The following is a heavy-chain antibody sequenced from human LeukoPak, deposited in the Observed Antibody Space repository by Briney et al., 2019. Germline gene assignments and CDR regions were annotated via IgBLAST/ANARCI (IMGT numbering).Heavy chain of an antibody. CDR3: ARGVYIAAAQYGY. D-gene: IGHD6-13*01. J-gene: IGHJ4*02. CDR1: GGSISSYY. Sequence: SETLSLTCTVSGGSISSYYWSWIRQPHGKGLGWVGYTYYSGTTNYNPSLKSRVTISGDTSKNQFSLKLSSVTAADTAVYYCARGVYIAAAQYGYWGQGTLVTVSS. V-gene: IGHV4-59*01. CDR2: TYYSGTT.